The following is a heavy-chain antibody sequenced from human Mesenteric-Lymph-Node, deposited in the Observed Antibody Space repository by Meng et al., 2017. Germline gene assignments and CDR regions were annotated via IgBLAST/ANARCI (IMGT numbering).Heavy chain of an antibody. CDR1: GGSISSVGYY. Sequence: QVQLQEAGPGLVKPSQTLSLTLTVSGGSISSVGYYWSWIRQHPGKGLEWIGYIYYSGSTSYNPSLKSRVAMSVDTSKNQFSLNLNSVTAVDTAVYYCARNVPGTSAYYDWGQGTLVTVSS. V-gene: IGHV4-31*02. CDR3: ARNVPGTSAYYD. D-gene: IGHD3-22*01. J-gene: IGHJ4*02. CDR2: IYYSGST.